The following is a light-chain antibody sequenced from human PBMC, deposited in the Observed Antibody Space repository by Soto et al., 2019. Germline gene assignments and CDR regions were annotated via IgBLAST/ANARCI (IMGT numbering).Light chain of an antibody. V-gene: IGKV3-20*01. Sequence: EMVWTQSPGTRSLSPGERATLSCSASESGSGSYLAWYQQKPGQAPRLLIYGASSRATGIPDRFSGSGSGTDFTLTISSLESEDFPVYYCQHYGSSPPWTFRYGPKVEI. CDR2: GAS. J-gene: IGKJ1*01. CDR1: ESGSGSY. CDR3: QHYGSSPPWT.